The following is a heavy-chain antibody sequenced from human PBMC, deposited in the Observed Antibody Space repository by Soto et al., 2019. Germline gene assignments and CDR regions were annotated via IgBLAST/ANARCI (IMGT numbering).Heavy chain of an antibody. V-gene: IGHV3-15*07. CDR1: GFTFSNAW. D-gene: IGHD4-17*01. CDR2: IKSKTDGGTT. J-gene: IGHJ3*02. CDR3: ARDLEYGDYVGAFDI. Sequence: PGGSLRLSCAASGFTFSNAWMNWVCQAPGKGLEWVGRIKSKTDGGTTDYAAPGKGRFTISRDDSKNTLYLQMNSLRAEDTAVYYCARDLEYGDYVGAFDIWGQGTMVTVSS.